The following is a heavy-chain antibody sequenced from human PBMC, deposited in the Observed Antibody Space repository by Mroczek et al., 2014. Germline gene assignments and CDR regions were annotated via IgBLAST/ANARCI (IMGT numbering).Heavy chain of an antibody. Sequence: QVQLQQWGAGLLKPSETLSLTCAVYGGSFSGYYWSWIRQPPGKGLEWIGEINHSGSTNYNPSLKSRVTISVDTSKNQFSLKLSSVTAADTAVYYCARGRDGSFPFDYWGQGTLVTVSS. CDR1: GGSFSGYY. D-gene: IGHD1-26*01. J-gene: IGHJ4*02. CDR2: INHSGST. V-gene: IGHV4-34*01. CDR3: ARGRDGSFPFDY.